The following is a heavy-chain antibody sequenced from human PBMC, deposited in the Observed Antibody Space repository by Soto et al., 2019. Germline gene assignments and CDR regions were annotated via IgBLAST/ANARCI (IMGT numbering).Heavy chain of an antibody. J-gene: IGHJ5*02. CDR2: INGGNGNT. CDR1: GYTFTNYA. CDR3: ARSLYDLLTGSVYNWFDP. Sequence: ASVTVSCKASGYTFTNYAMHWVRQAPGQRLEWMGWINGGNGNTKYSQKFQGRVTITRDTSASTAYMELSSLRSEDTAVYYCARSLYDLLTGSVYNWFDPWGRGTPVTVSS. D-gene: IGHD3-9*01. V-gene: IGHV1-3*01.